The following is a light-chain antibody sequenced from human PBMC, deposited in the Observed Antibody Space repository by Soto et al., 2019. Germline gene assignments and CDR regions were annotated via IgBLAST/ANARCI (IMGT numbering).Light chain of an antibody. CDR1: QTIDSW. Sequence: DIQMTQSPSTLSASVGDRVTITCRASQTIDSWLAWYQQRPGKPPNLLIYKASTLASGVPSRFSGSGSGTEFTLTINSLQPDDFATYYCQQYHIYSGTFVQGTKV. V-gene: IGKV1-5*03. CDR2: KAS. J-gene: IGKJ1*01. CDR3: QQYHIYSGT.